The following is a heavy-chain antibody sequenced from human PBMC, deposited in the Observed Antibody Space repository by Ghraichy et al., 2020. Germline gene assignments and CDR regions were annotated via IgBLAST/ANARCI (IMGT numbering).Heavy chain of an antibody. CDR1: GFTFDDYA. Sequence: GGSLRLSCAASGFTFDDYAMHWVRQAPGKGLEWVSGISWNSGSIGYADSVKGRFTISRDNAKNFLYLQMNSLRTEDTALYYCAKMMYSSSSYYYYGMDVWGQGTTVTVSS. V-gene: IGHV3-9*01. D-gene: IGHD6-6*01. CDR2: ISWNSGSI. CDR3: AKMMYSSSSYYYYGMDV. J-gene: IGHJ6*02.